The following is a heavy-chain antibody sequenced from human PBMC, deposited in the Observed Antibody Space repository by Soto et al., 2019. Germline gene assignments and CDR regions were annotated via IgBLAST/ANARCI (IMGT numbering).Heavy chain of an antibody. V-gene: IGHV3-72*01. Sequence: HPGGSLRLSCAASGFTFSDHYMDWVRQAPGKGLEWVARTRNKANSYTTEYAASVKDRFTISRDDSKTSVYLQMSSLNTEDTAVYYCARGPGYSYGYRYFDLWGRGTLVTVSS. CDR2: TRNKANSYTT. CDR3: ARGPGYSYGYRYFDL. J-gene: IGHJ2*01. D-gene: IGHD5-18*01. CDR1: GFTFSDHY.